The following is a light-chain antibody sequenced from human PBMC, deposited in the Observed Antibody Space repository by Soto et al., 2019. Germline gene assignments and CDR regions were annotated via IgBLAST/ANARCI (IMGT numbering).Light chain of an antibody. V-gene: IGLV1-40*01. CDR1: SSKIGAGYD. Sequence: QSVLTQPPSVSGAPGQRVTISCTGSSSKIGAGYDVHWYQQLPGTAPKLLISGDTNRPSGVPDRFSGSKSGTSASLAITGLRAEDEADYYCQSFDSSLSGWLFGGGTKLTVL. CDR2: GDT. J-gene: IGLJ3*02. CDR3: QSFDSSLSGWL.